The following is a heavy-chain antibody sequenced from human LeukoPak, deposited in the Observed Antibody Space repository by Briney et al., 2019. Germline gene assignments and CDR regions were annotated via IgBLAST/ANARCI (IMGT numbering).Heavy chain of an antibody. J-gene: IGHJ4*02. CDR1: GGSFSGYY. Sequence: SETLSLTCAVYGGSFSGYYWSWIRQPAGKGLEWIGRIYTSGSTNYNPSLKSRVTMSVDTSKNQFSLKLSSVTAADTAVYYCARDEYNGNYEYWGQGTLVTVSS. CDR2: IYTSGST. D-gene: IGHD1-7*01. CDR3: ARDEYNGNYEY. V-gene: IGHV4-4*07.